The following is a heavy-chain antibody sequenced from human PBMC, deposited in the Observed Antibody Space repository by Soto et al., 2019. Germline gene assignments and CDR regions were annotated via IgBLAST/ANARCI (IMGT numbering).Heavy chain of an antibody. V-gene: IGHV1-69*13. J-gene: IGHJ6*02. CDR2: IIPIFGTA. Sequence: WASVKVSCKASGGTFSSYAISWVRQAPGQGLEWMGGIIPIFGTANYAQKFQGRVTITADESTSTAYMELSSLRSEDTAVYYCASDKDYYYYGMDVWGQGTTVTVSS. CDR1: GGTFSSYA. CDR3: ASDKDYYYYGMDV.